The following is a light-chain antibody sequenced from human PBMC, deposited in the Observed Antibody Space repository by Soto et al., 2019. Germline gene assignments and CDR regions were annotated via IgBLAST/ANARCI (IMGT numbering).Light chain of an antibody. CDR3: QQYNDWPQT. J-gene: IGKJ1*01. Sequence: EVLMTQSPGTLSLSPGARATLSCRASQSVSTNLAGYQQIPGQSPSLLIYLASTRATGIPARFSGSGYGTEFTLAIRSLQSEDFAVYYCQQYNDWPQTFGLGTKVDIK. CDR1: QSVSTN. V-gene: IGKV3-15*01. CDR2: LAS.